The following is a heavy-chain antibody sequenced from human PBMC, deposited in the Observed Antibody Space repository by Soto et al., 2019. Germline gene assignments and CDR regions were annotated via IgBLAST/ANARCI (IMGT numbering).Heavy chain of an antibody. CDR1: GFTFSTYW. CDR3: ARGAPLYGSGSYYFDS. Sequence: QLVESGGGLVQPGGSLRLSCAASGFTFSTYWMSWVRQAPGKGLEWLANINQDGSEKYYVGSVRARFNISRDNAKNSLYLQMNSLRADDTAVYDCARGAPLYGSGSYYFDSWGQGTLVPVSS. V-gene: IGHV3-7*01. J-gene: IGHJ4*02. D-gene: IGHD3-10*01. CDR2: INQDGSEK.